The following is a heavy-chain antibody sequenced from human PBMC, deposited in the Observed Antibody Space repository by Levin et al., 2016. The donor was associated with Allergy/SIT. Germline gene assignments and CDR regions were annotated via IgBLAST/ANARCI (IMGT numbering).Heavy chain of an antibody. J-gene: IGHJ4*02. D-gene: IGHD3-3*01. CDR2: IYSDGST. CDR1: GFTVSSNY. Sequence: GESLKISCTASGFTVSSNYMSWVRQAPGKGLEWVSFIYSDGSTDYADSVKGRFTISRDNSKTTLYLQMNSLRAEDTAVYYCVYDLWRGPSDWGQGTLVTVSS. V-gene: IGHV3-53*01. CDR3: VYDLWRGPSD.